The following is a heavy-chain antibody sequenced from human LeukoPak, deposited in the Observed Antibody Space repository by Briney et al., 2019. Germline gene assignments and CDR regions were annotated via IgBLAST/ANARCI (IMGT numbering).Heavy chain of an antibody. Sequence: SETLSLTCAVYGGSFSGYYWSWIRQSPGKGLEWIGYIYSSGSTNYNPSLKSRVTMSVDTSKNQFSLKLNSLTAADTAVYYCTRDLYGDYGYWGQGTLVTVSS. CDR3: TRDLYGDYGY. V-gene: IGHV4-59*01. CDR1: GGSFSGYY. D-gene: IGHD4-17*01. CDR2: IYSSGST. J-gene: IGHJ4*02.